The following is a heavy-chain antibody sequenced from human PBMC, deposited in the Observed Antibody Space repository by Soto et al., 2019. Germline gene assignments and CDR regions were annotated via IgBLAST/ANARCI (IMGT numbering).Heavy chain of an antibody. CDR1: VYRFTFYW. Sequence: PGESLKISCKASVYRFTFYWIASVRQMPGKGLEWMGIIYPRDSDTRYSPSFQGQVSISADKSISTAYLQWSSLKASDTAMYYCARQDGSGTYYFDSWGQGTLVTVSS. D-gene: IGHD3-10*01. CDR2: IYPRDSDT. CDR3: ARQDGSGTYYFDS. V-gene: IGHV5-51*01. J-gene: IGHJ4*02.